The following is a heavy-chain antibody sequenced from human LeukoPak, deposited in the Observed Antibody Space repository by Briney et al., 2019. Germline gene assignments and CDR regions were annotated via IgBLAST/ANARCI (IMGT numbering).Heavy chain of an antibody. Sequence: SETLSLTCTVSGGSISSYYWSWIRQPPGKGLEWIGYIYYSGSTNYNPSLKSRVTISVDTSKNQFSLKLSSVTAADTAVYYCARGGPYYDRSRANDLNYWGQGTLVTVSS. CDR3: ARGGPYYDRSRANDLNY. V-gene: IGHV4-59*01. CDR2: IYYSGST. CDR1: GGSISSYY. J-gene: IGHJ4*02. D-gene: IGHD3-22*01.